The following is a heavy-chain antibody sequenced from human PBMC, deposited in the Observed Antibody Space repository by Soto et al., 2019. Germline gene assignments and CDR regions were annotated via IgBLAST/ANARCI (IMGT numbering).Heavy chain of an antibody. CDR2: IIPIFGTA. J-gene: IGHJ2*01. CDR3: ARDYYDSSGYYRGWYFGL. D-gene: IGHD3-22*01. CDR1: GGTFSSYA. Sequence: SVKVSCKASGGTFSSYAISWVRQAPGQGLEWMGGIIPIFGTANYAQKFQGRVTITADESTSTAYMELSSLRSEDTAVYYCARDYYDSSGYYRGWYFGLWGRGTLVTVSS. V-gene: IGHV1-69*13.